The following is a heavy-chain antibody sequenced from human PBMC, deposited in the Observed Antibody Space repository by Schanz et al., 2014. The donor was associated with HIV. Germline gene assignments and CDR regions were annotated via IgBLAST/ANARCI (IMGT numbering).Heavy chain of an antibody. CDR2: MWYDESHK. V-gene: IGHV3-33*06. CDR1: GFTFSSSG. D-gene: IGHD1-1*01. Sequence: QVQLVESGGGVVQPGRSLRLSCTASGFTFSSSGMHWVRQAPGKGLEWVAAMWYDESHKGYADSVKGRFTISRDNSKNTLYLQMNSLRAEDTAVYYCTKEVPPDVWGQGTTVTVSS. J-gene: IGHJ6*02. CDR3: TKEVPPDV.